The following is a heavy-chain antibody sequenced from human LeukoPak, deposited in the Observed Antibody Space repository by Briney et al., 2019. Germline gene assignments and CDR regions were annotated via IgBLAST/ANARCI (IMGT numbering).Heavy chain of an antibody. Sequence: KHSETLSLTCTVSGGSISSSSAYWGWIRQPPGKGLEWIGSIYYSKNTYYNPSLKSRVTISADTSKNQFSLTLGSVSATDTAVYYCVSPRGFSYGYFDYWGQGTLVTVSS. D-gene: IGHD5-18*01. J-gene: IGHJ4*02. CDR2: IYYSKNT. CDR1: GGSISSSSAY. V-gene: IGHV4-39*01. CDR3: VSPRGFSYGYFDY.